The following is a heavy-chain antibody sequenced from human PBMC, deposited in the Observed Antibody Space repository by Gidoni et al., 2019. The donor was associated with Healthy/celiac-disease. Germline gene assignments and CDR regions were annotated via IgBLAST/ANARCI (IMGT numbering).Heavy chain of an antibody. Sequence: EVQLLESGGGLVQPGGSLRLSCAASGFTFSSYAMSWVRQAPGKGLEWVSAISGSGGSTYYADSVKGRFTISRDNSKNTLYLQMNSLRAEDTAVYYCAKDRAWGPTTPGQFDDIWGQGTMVTVSS. J-gene: IGHJ3*02. CDR1: GFTFSSYA. CDR3: AKDRAWGPTTPGQFDDI. CDR2: ISGSGGST. V-gene: IGHV3-23*01. D-gene: IGHD7-27*01.